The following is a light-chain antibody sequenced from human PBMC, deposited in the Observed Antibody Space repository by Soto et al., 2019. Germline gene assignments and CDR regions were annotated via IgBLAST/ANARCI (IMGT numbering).Light chain of an antibody. J-gene: IGLJ1*01. CDR1: SSDVGGYNY. V-gene: IGLV2-14*01. Sequence: QSALTQPAPVSGSPGQSITISCTGTSSDVGGYNYVSWYQQHPGKAPKLMIYEVSNRPSGVSNRLSGSKSGNTASLTISGLQAEDEADYYCSSYTSSSTYVFGTGTKVTVL. CDR3: SSYTSSSTYV. CDR2: EVS.